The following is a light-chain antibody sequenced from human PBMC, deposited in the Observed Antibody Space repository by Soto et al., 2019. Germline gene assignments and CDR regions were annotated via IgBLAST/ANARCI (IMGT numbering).Light chain of an antibody. CDR1: SSDVGGYNH. CDR3: SSYISRSRV. V-gene: IGLV2-14*01. CDR2: EVS. Sequence: QSVLTQPASVSGSPGQSITISCTGTSSDVGGYNHVSWYQQHPGKAPKLMIYEVSNRPSGVSNRFSGSKSGNTASLTISGLQAEDEADYYCSSYISRSRVFGTGTKVTVL. J-gene: IGLJ1*01.